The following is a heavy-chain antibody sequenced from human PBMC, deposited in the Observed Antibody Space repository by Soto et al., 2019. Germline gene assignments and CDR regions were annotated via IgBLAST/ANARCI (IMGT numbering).Heavy chain of an antibody. J-gene: IGHJ3*02. CDR2: INPNSGGT. CDR1: GYTFTGYY. Sequence: ASVKVACKASGYTFTGYYMDWVRQAPGQGLEWMGWINPNSGGTNYAQKFQGWVTMTRDTSISTAYMEPSRLRSDDTAVYYCARQGLDAFDIWGQGTMVTVSS. CDR3: ARQGLDAFDI. V-gene: IGHV1-2*04.